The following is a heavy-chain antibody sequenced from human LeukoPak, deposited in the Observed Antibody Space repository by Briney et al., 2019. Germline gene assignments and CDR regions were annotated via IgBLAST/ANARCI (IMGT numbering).Heavy chain of an antibody. V-gene: IGHV1-8*01. CDR2: MNPNSGNT. J-gene: IGHJ4*02. CDR1: GYTFTNYD. D-gene: IGHD3-9*01. Sequence: VASVKVSCKASGYTFTNYDINWVRQATGQGLEWMGWMNPNSGNTGYAQKFQGRVTMTRNTSISTAYMELSSLRSEDTAVYYCARGYDILTGSLGYWGQGTLVTVSS. CDR3: ARGYDILTGSLGY.